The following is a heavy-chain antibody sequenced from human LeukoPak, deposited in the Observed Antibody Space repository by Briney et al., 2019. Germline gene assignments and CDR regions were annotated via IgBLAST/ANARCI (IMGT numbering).Heavy chain of an antibody. V-gene: IGHV1-18*01. D-gene: IGHD2-15*01. J-gene: IGHJ4*02. CDR1: GGTFSSYA. Sequence: GASVKVSCKASGGTFSSYAISWVRQAPGQGLEWMGGISTNTGNTNYAQKFRGRVTVTTDTSASTAYMELRSLASDNTAVYYCARGGSHSGFDFWGQGTLVTVSP. CDR3: ARGGSHSGFDF. CDR2: ISTNTGNT.